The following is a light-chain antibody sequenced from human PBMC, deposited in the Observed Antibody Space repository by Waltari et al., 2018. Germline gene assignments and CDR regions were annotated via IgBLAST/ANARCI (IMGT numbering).Light chain of an antibody. Sequence: EIVMTQSPDSLAVSLGERAAINCKSSRSVLNNSNNKNYLAWYQQKPRQPPKLLINWASSRESGVPSRFSGSGSGTDFTLTISSLQPEDFATYYCQQSYSTPLTFGGGTKVEIK. CDR2: WAS. J-gene: IGKJ4*01. CDR3: QQSYSTPLT. CDR1: RSVLNNSNNKNY. V-gene: IGKV4-1*01.